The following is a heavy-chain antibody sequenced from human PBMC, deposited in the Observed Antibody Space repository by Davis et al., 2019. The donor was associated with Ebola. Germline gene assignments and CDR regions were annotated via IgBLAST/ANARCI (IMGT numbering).Heavy chain of an antibody. Sequence: MPSETLSLTCTVSGGSISSSSYYWGWIRQPPGKGLEWIGSIYYSGSTYYNPSLKSRVTISVDTSKNQFSLKLSSVTAADTAVYYCARAMVQGVPYYYGMDVWGQGTTVTVSS. CDR3: ARAMVQGVPYYYGMDV. J-gene: IGHJ6*02. CDR1: GGSISSSSYY. CDR2: IYYSGST. V-gene: IGHV4-39*07. D-gene: IGHD3-10*01.